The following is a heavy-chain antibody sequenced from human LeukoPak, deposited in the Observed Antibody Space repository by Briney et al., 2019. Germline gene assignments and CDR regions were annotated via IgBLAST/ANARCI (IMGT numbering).Heavy chain of an antibody. V-gene: IGHV3-21*01. J-gene: IGHJ4*02. Sequence: GGSLRLSCAASGFTFSSYSMNWVRQAPGKGLEWVSSISSSSSYIYYADSVKGRFTISRDNAKNSLYLQMNSLRAEDTAVYYCARDPGVLVGATGYWGQGTLVTVSS. CDR3: ARDPGVLVGATGY. CDR1: GFTFSSYS. CDR2: ISSSSSYI. D-gene: IGHD1-26*01.